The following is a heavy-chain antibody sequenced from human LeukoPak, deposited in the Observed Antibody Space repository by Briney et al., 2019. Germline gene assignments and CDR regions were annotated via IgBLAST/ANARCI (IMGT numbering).Heavy chain of an antibody. CDR2: ISGSGGST. Sequence: PGGSLRLSCAASGFTFSSYAMSRVRQAPGKGLEWVSAISGSGGSTYYADSVKGRFTISRDNSKNTLYLQMNSLRAEDTAVYYCARRFRTAYYYMDVWGKGTTVTVSS. J-gene: IGHJ6*03. D-gene: IGHD2-8*02. CDR1: GFTFSSYA. CDR3: ARRFRTAYYYMDV. V-gene: IGHV3-23*01.